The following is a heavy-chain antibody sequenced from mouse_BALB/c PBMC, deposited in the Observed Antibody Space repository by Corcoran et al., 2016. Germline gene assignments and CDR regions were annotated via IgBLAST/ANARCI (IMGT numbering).Heavy chain of an antibody. D-gene: IGHD2-1*01. J-gene: IGHJ3*01. V-gene: IGHV14-3*02. Sequence: EVQLQQSGAELVKSGASVKLSCTASGFNIKDTYMHWVKQRPEQGLEWIGRIDPANVNTKYDPKFQGKATITADTSSNTAYLQLSSLTSEDTAVYYCTREGVSYGNYESWFAYWGQGTLVTVSA. CDR1: GFNIKDTY. CDR2: IDPANVNT. CDR3: TREGVSYGNYESWFAY.